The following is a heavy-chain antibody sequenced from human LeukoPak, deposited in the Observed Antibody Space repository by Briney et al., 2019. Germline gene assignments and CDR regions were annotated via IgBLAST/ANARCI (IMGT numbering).Heavy chain of an antibody. CDR1: GFTLSSYW. CDR3: ARDVQPFDY. CDR2: IKQDGSEK. Sequence: QRGGSLRLSCAASGFTLSSYWMSWVRQAPGKGREWVANIKQDGSEKYYVDSVKGRFTISRDNAKNSLYLQRNSLRAEDTAVYYCARDVQPFDYWGQGTLVTVSS. J-gene: IGHJ4*02. V-gene: IGHV3-7*01. D-gene: IGHD1-1*01.